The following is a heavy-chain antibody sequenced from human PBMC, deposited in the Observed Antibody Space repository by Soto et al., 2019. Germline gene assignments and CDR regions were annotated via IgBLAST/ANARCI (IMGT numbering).Heavy chain of an antibody. CDR2: IYYSGST. J-gene: IGHJ5*02. CDR1: GGSINSGDYY. Sequence: QVQLQESGPGLVKPSQTLSLTCTVSGGSINSGDYYWSWIRQPPGKGLEWIGYIYYSGSTYYNPSLKSRVTISVDTSKNQFSLKLSSVTAADTAVYYCARMGDYGEDVGWFDPWGQGTLVTVSS. V-gene: IGHV4-30-4*01. D-gene: IGHD4-17*01. CDR3: ARMGDYGEDVGWFDP.